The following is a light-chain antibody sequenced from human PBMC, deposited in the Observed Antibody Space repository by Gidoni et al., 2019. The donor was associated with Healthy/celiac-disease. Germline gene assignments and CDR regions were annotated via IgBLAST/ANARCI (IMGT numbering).Light chain of an antibody. V-gene: IGKV1-8*01. Sequence: AIRMTQSPSSFSASTGDRVTITCRASQGISSYLAWYHQKPGKATKLLIAASSTLQSGVPSRFSGSGSGTYFPLTISCLQSDVFATYYCQQYYSYPRTFGQGTKLEIK. CDR3: QQYYSYPRT. CDR1: QGISSY. J-gene: IGKJ1*01. CDR2: ASS.